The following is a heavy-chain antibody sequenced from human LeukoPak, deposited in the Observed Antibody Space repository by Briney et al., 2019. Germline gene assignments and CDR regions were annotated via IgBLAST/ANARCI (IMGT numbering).Heavy chain of an antibody. V-gene: IGHV4-59*08. CDR1: GGSISSYY. D-gene: IGHD2-2*02. CDR2: IYYSGST. J-gene: IGHJ4*02. CDR3: ARQRMYCSSSNCYTFDY. Sequence: SETLSLTCTVSGGSISSYYWSWIRQPPGKGLEWIGSIYYSGSTNYNPSLKSRVTISVDASNNRFSLDLNFVTAADTAVYYCARQRMYCSSSNCYTFDYWGQGALVTVSS.